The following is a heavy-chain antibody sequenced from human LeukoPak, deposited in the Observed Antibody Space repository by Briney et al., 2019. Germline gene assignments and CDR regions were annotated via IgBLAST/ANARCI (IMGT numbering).Heavy chain of an antibody. Sequence: GGSLRLSCAASGFTFSSNAMTWVRQAPGKGLEWVSAISGSGGSTYYADSVKGRFTISRDNSKNTLYLQMNSLRAEDTAVYYCARDGPDWKNAFDIWGQGTMVTVSS. CDR1: GFTFSSNA. V-gene: IGHV3-23*01. CDR2: ISGSGGST. CDR3: ARDGPDWKNAFDI. J-gene: IGHJ3*02. D-gene: IGHD1-1*01.